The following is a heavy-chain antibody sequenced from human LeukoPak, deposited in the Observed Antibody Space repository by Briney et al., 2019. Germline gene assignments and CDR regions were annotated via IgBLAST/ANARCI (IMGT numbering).Heavy chain of an antibody. Sequence: PGGSLRLSCTVSGFTFNMYAMSWVRQAPGKGLEWVANIKQDGSEKYYVDSVKGRFTISRDNAKNSLYLQMNSLRAEDTAVYYCARDMAGGWYAPLGYWGQGTLVTVSS. D-gene: IGHD6-19*01. CDR3: ARDMAGGWYAPLGY. V-gene: IGHV3-7*03. J-gene: IGHJ4*02. CDR1: GFTFNMYA. CDR2: IKQDGSEK.